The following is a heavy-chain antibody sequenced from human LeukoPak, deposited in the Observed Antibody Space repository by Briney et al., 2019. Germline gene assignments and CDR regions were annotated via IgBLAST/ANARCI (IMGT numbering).Heavy chain of an antibody. V-gene: IGHV3-74*01. CDR3: ARGTITQSDAFDI. Sequence: GGSLRLSCAASGFTFSSYWMHWVRQAPGKGLVWVSRINSDGSSTSYADSVKGRFTISRDNAKNTLYLQMNSLRAEDTAVYYCARGTITQSDAFDIWGQGTMVTVSS. D-gene: IGHD1-1*01. CDR2: INSDGSST. CDR1: GFTFSSYW. J-gene: IGHJ3*02.